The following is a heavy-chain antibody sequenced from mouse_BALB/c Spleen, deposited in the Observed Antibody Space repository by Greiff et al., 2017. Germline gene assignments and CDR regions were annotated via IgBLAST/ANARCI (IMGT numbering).Heavy chain of an antibody. CDR2: ISYSGST. D-gene: IGHD1-1*01. Sequence: EVQLQQSGPGLVKPSQSLSLTCTVTGYSITSDYAWNWIRQFPGNKLEWMGYISYSGSTSYNPSLKSRISITRDTSKNQFFLQLNSVTTEDTATYYCAREGLLRSWFAYWGQGTLVTVSA. V-gene: IGHV3-2*02. J-gene: IGHJ3*01. CDR3: AREGLLRSWFAY. CDR1: GYSITSDYA.